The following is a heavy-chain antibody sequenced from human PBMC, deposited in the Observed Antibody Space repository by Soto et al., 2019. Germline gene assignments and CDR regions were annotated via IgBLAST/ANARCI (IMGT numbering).Heavy chain of an antibody. V-gene: IGHV1-8*01. CDR3: ARGGAYYDFWSGAIYYYGMDV. J-gene: IGHJ6*02. CDR1: GYTFTSYD. CDR2: MNPNSGNT. D-gene: IGHD3-3*01. Sequence: GALVKVSCKASGYTFTSYDIPWVLQATGQGLEWMGWMNPNSGNTGYAQKFQGRVTMTRNTSISTAYMELSSLRSEDTAVYYCARGGAYYDFWSGAIYYYGMDVWGQGTTVNVS.